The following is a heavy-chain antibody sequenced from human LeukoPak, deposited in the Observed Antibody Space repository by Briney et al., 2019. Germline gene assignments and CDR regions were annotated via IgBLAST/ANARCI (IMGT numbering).Heavy chain of an antibody. Sequence: ASVKVSCKASGGTFSSYAISWVRQAPGQGLEWMGRIIPILGIANYAQKFQGRVTITADKSTSTAYMELSSLRSEDTAVYYCARGTGYSLTYYYYYGMDVWGQGTTVTVSS. D-gene: IGHD6-13*01. J-gene: IGHJ6*02. CDR2: IIPILGIA. V-gene: IGHV1-69*04. CDR1: GGTFSSYA. CDR3: ARGTGYSLTYYYYYGMDV.